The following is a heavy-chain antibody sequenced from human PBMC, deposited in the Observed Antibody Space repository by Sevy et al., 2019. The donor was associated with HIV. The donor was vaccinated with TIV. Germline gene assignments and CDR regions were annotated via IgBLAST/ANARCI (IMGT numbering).Heavy chain of an antibody. V-gene: IGHV1-24*01. Sequence: ASVKVSCKVSGKTLSDLSMHWVRQALGKGLEWMGSFDPEDGETLYAQNFRARVTMTEDTSTDTAYMELSSLRSEDTAVYYCATTKDYYDSSGDPFDYWGQGSLVTVSS. D-gene: IGHD3-22*01. CDR3: ATTKDYYDSSGDPFDY. CDR1: GKTLSDLS. J-gene: IGHJ4*02. CDR2: FDPEDGET.